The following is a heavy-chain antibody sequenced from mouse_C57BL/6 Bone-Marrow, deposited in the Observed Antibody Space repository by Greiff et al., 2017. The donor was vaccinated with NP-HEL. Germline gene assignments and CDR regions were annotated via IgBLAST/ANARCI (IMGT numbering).Heavy chain of an antibody. CDR1: GYSFTGYF. D-gene: IGHD2-12*01. CDR2: INPYNGDT. Sequence: EVQLQQSGPELVKPGDSVKISCKASGYSFTGYFMNWVMQSPGQSLEWIGRINPYNGDTFYNQKFKGKATLTVDKSSSTAHMELRSLTSEDAAVEHCARGGYSCYAMDYWGQGTSVTVSS. J-gene: IGHJ4*01. CDR3: ARGGYSCYAMDY. V-gene: IGHV1-20*01.